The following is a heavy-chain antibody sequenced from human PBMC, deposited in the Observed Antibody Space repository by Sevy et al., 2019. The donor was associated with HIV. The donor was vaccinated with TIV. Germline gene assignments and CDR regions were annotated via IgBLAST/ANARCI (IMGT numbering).Heavy chain of an antibody. Sequence: GGSLRLSCVASGFTFSESWMIWVRQAPGKGLERIAFINEDGSRLGYVDSVRGRLTISRENIKNSLYLQMNNLRAEDTALYFCARDRAYSAVDYWGQGTLVTVSS. CDR1: GFTFSESW. CDR2: INEDGSRL. V-gene: IGHV3-7*01. CDR3: ARDRAYSAVDY. J-gene: IGHJ4*02. D-gene: IGHD5-18*01.